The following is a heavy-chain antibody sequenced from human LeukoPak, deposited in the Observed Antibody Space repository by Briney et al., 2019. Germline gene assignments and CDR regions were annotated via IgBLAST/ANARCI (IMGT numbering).Heavy chain of an antibody. Sequence: PSETLSLTCTVSGGFINSHYWSWIRQPPGKGLEWIGDIYYKGSTNYNPSLKSRVTISVDTSKNHLSLKLTSVLAADTAIYYCVRRDNTGWNYFDYWGRGILVTVSS. CDR1: GGFINSHY. CDR3: VRRDNTGWNYFDY. CDR2: IYYKGST. V-gene: IGHV4-59*08. D-gene: IGHD6-19*01. J-gene: IGHJ4*02.